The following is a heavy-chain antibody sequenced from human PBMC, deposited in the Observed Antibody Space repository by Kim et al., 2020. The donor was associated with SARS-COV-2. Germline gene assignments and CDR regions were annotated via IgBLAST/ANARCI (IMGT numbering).Heavy chain of an antibody. CDR3: AKDRAVTLGVYYYYGMDV. V-gene: IGHV3-30*18. Sequence: GGSLRLSCAASGFTFSSYGMHWVRQAPGKGLEWVAVISYDGSNKYYADSVKGRFTISRDNSKNTLYLQMNSLRAEDTAVYYCAKDRAVTLGVYYYYGMDVWGQGTTVTVSS. CDR2: ISYDGSNK. D-gene: IGHD4-17*01. CDR1: GFTFSSYG. J-gene: IGHJ6*02.